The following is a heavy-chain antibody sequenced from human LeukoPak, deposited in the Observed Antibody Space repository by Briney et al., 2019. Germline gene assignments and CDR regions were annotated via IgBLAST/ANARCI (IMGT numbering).Heavy chain of an antibody. V-gene: IGHV3-21*01. Sequence: GGSLRLSCAASGFTFSSYSMNWVRQAPGKGLEWVSSISTSSIYIYYADSVKGRFTISRGNAKNSLYLQMNSLRAEDTAVYYCARAGGGEWELLSFAIQEWGQGTLVTVSS. D-gene: IGHD1-26*01. J-gene: IGHJ4*02. CDR1: GFTFSSYS. CDR2: ISTSSIYI. CDR3: ARAGGGEWELLSFAIQE.